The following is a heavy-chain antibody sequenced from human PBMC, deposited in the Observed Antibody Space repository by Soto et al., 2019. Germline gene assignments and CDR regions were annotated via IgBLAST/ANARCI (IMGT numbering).Heavy chain of an antibody. J-gene: IGHJ4*02. CDR3: AKEGVTVTDSRSLYFFDY. V-gene: IGHV3-23*01. CDR2: ISGSGGGT. D-gene: IGHD4-17*01. Sequence: EVQLLESGGGLVQPGGSLRPSCAASGFTFSNYAMSWARQAPGKGLEWVSSISGSGGGTYYTGSVKGRFTISRDNSKTTLYLQMNSLRAEDTAVYYCAKEGVTVTDSRSLYFFDYWGQGTLVTVPS. CDR1: GFTFSNYA.